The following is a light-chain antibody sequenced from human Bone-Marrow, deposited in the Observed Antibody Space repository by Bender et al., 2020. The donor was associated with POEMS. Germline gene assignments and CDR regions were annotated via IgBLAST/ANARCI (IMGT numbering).Light chain of an antibody. CDR2: INN. CDR1: SSNIGTNP. J-gene: IGLJ3*02. CDR3: AAWEDSLNGWV. Sequence: QSVLTQPPSASGTPGQRVTISCSGSSSNIGTNPVNWYQQPPGTAPKHLIYINNQRPSGVPDRFSGSKSGTSASLAISGLQSEDEADYYCAAWEDSLNGWVFGGGTKLTVL. V-gene: IGLV1-44*01.